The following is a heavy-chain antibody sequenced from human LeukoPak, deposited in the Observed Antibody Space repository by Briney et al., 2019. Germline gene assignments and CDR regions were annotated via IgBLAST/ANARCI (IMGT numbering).Heavy chain of an antibody. CDR1: GFTFSSYW. D-gene: IGHD5-24*01. Sequence: GGSLRLSCVASGFTFSSYWIHWVRQAPGKGLEWVAFISYDGSNKHYADSVKGRFTISRDNSKNTLYLQMNSLRPEDTAVYYCARARFGYNRGPFDYWGQGILVTVSS. CDR2: ISYDGSNK. J-gene: IGHJ4*02. CDR3: ARARFGYNRGPFDY. V-gene: IGHV3-30-3*01.